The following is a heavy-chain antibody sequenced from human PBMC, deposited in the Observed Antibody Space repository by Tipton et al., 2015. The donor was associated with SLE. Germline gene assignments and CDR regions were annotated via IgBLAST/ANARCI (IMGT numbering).Heavy chain of an antibody. CDR2: IYYSGST. CDR1: GGSISSGSYY. Sequence: TLSLTCTVSGGSISSGSYYWSWIRQPPGKGLEWIGYIYYSGSTYYNPSLKSRVTISVDTSKNQFSLKLTSVTAADTAVYYCARRVYYEGAFDIWGQGTMVTVSS. V-gene: IGHV4-30-4*02. J-gene: IGHJ3*02. D-gene: IGHD3-22*01. CDR3: ARRVYYEGAFDI.